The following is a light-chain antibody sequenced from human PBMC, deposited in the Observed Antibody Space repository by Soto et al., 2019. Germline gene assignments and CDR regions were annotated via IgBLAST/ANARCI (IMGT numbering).Light chain of an antibody. CDR3: SSYTSSSNYV. J-gene: IGLJ1*01. Sequence: QSALTQPASVSGSPGQSITISCTGTSNDVGNYNYVSWYQQHPAKAPKLMIFEVSNRPSGISSRFSGSKSGNTASLTISGLQAEDEADYYCSSYTSSSNYVFGTGTKVTVL. V-gene: IGLV2-14*01. CDR2: EVS. CDR1: SNDVGNYNY.